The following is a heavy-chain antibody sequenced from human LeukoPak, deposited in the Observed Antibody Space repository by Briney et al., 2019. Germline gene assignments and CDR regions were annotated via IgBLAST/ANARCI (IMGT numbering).Heavy chain of an antibody. CDR3: AKDGDLGYCGGSCYSAY. CDR2: ISGSGDNT. J-gene: IGHJ4*02. V-gene: IGHV3-23*01. Sequence: PGGSLRLSCAASGFTFSSYAMSWVRQAPGKGLEWASAISGSGDNTSYADSVKGRFTISRDNSKNTLYLQMNSLRAEDTAVYFCAKDGDLGYCGGSCYSAYWGQGTLVTVSS. D-gene: IGHD2-15*01. CDR1: GFTFSSYA.